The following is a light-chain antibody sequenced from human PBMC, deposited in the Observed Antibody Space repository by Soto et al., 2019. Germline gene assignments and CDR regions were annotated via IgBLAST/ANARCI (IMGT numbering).Light chain of an antibody. CDR2: TGS. Sequence: DIQMTQSPSSVSTSVGDRVTITCRASQAIDSWLAWYQQKPGEAPKLLIFTGSLLHSGVPPRFSGSGSGTDFTLTISSLQPEDFATYYCQQSYTTPALTFGGGTKVEIK. V-gene: IGKV1-12*01. J-gene: IGKJ4*01. CDR1: QAIDSW. CDR3: QQSYTTPALT.